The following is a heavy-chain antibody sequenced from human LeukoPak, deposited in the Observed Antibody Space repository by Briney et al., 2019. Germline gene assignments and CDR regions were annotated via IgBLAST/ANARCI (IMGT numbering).Heavy chain of an antibody. CDR2: ISISSSTI. J-gene: IGHJ4*02. CDR3: ASGIAARFLGSPFDY. D-gene: IGHD6-6*01. V-gene: IGHV3-48*01. Sequence: PGGSLRLSCAASGFTLSSYSMNWVRQDQGKGLEWVSYISISSSTIYYADSVQGRFTISRDNAKNSLYLQMNSLRAEDTAVYYCASGIAARFLGSPFDYWGQGTLVTVSS. CDR1: GFTLSSYS.